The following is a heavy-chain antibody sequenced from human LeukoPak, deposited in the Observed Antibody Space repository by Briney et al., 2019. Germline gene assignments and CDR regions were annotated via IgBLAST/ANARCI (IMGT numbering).Heavy chain of an antibody. J-gene: IGHJ4*02. CDR2: IWFDGSVK. CDR1: GFTFNTHG. CDR3: AKDTAIQFLEPAF. D-gene: IGHD3-3*01. V-gene: IGHV3-33*06. Sequence: GGSLRLSCAASGFTFNTHGMHWVRQAPGKGLEWVAAIWFDGSVKHYSDAVKGRFTISRDNSLDTLYLQMNSLRVEDTAMYYCAKDTAIQFLEPAFWGQGTLVTVSS.